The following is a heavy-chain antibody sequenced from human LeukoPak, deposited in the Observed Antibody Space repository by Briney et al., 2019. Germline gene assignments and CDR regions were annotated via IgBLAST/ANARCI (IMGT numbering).Heavy chain of an antibody. CDR2: INQDGTVK. V-gene: IGHV3-7*01. CDR3: ARESAGWTPEDAFDV. J-gene: IGHJ3*01. CDR1: GFTFSTSW. D-gene: IGHD3/OR15-3a*01. Sequence: SGGSLRLSCTASGFTFSTSWMTGVRQAPGKGLEWVANINQDGTVKYYMDSVKGRFTISRDNAKNSLYLQMNRLRAEDTAVYYCARESAGWTPEDAFDVWCQGTMVTVS.